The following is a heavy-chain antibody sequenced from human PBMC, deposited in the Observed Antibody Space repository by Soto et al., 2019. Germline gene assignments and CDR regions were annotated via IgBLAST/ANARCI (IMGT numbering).Heavy chain of an antibody. D-gene: IGHD5-12*01. CDR2: INPNGGAT. CDR3: ARESGGATATLDYYYFYMDV. Sequence: ASVKVSCKTSGDSFNDYYIHWVRQAPGQGLEWKGWINPNGGATKYAQKFQGRVTVTRDTSIRTVYMELSSLRSDDTALYYCARESGGATATLDYYYFYMDVWGKGTTVTVSS. J-gene: IGHJ6*03. V-gene: IGHV1-2*02. CDR1: GDSFNDYY.